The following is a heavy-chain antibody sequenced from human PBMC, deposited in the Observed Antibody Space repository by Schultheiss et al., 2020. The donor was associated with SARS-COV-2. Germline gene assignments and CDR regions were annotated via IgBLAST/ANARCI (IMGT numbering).Heavy chain of an antibody. J-gene: IGHJ5*02. CDR2: INHSGST. Sequence: SETLSLTCAVYGGSFSGYYWSWIRQPPGKVLEWIGEINHSGSTNYNPSLKSRVTISVDTSKNQFSLNLSSVTAADTAVYYCARFYGSGKNWFDPWGQGTLVTVSS. V-gene: IGHV4-34*01. CDR3: ARFYGSGKNWFDP. CDR1: GGSFSGYY. D-gene: IGHD3-10*01.